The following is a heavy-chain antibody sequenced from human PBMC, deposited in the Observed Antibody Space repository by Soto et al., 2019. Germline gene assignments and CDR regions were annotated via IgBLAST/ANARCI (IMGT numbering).Heavy chain of an antibody. CDR1: GVTFSSYA. CDR2: IYSGGST. J-gene: IGHJ6*02. CDR3: ARDYYDSSGYYYGMDV. Sequence: GSLRLSCAASGVTFSSYAMSWVRQAPGKGLEWVSVIYSGGSTYYADSVKGRFTISRDNSKNTLYLQMNSLRAEDTAVYYCARDYYDSSGYYYGMDVWGQGTTVTVSS. D-gene: IGHD3-22*01. V-gene: IGHV3-53*01.